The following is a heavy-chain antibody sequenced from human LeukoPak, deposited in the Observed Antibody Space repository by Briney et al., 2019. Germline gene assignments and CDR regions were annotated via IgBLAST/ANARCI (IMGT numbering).Heavy chain of an antibody. CDR1: GYTFTSHY. V-gene: IGHV1-46*01. J-gene: IGHJ4*02. D-gene: IGHD5-24*01. CDR3: ARDIGWLQLSLDY. Sequence: ASVKVSCKASGYTFTSHYMYWVGQAPGQGLEWRGIINPSGGSTNYAQKFQGRVTMTRHTSTSTVYMELSSLSSEATAVYYCARDIGWLQLSLDYWGQGTLVTVSS. CDR2: INPSGGST.